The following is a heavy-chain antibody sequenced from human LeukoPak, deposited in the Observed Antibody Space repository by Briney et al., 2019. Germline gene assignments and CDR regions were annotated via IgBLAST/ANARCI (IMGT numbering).Heavy chain of an antibody. CDR3: ARAPVGLKADAFDV. D-gene: IGHD1-26*01. V-gene: IGHV3-74*01. CDR2: IKYDGSAT. J-gene: IGHJ3*01. Sequence: GGSLRLSCAASGFTFSNYWMHWIRQVPGKGLVWVSHIKYDGSATNYADSVKGRFTISRDNAKNTLYLQMNSLRAEDTAVYYCARAPVGLKADAFDVWGQGTTVTVSS. CDR1: GFTFSNYW.